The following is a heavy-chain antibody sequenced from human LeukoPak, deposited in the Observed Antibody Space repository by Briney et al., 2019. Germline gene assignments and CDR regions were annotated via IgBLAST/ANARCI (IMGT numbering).Heavy chain of an antibody. CDR2: IYYSGST. D-gene: IGHD6-13*01. V-gene: IGHV4-39*01. Sequence: SETLSLTCTVSGGSISSSSYYWGWIRQPPGKGLEWIGSIYYSGSTYYNPSLKSRVTISVDTSKNQFSLKLSSLTAADTAVYYCACSPYIAEVPYYFDYWGQGTLATVSS. J-gene: IGHJ4*02. CDR1: GGSISSSSYY. CDR3: ACSPYIAEVPYYFDY.